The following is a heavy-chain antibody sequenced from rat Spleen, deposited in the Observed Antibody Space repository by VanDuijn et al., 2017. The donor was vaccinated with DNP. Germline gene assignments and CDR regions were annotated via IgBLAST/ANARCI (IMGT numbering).Heavy chain of an antibody. V-gene: IGHV5-46*01. CDR3: TTLGDY. CDR2: INAGGDGT. CDR1: GFTFSSVP. J-gene: IGHJ2*01. Sequence: EVQLVESGGGLVQPGRSMRLSCAVSGFTFSSVPMAWVRQAPTRGLEWVATINAGGDGTYYRDSVKGRFTISRDNAKSTLYLQIDSLRSEDTATYYCTTLGDYWGQGVMVTVSS.